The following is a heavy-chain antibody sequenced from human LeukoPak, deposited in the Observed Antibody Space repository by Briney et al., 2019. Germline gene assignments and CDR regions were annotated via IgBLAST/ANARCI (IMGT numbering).Heavy chain of an antibody. D-gene: IGHD5-18*01. V-gene: IGHV4-31*03. CDR2: IHYNGNT. Sequence: SETLSLTCTVSGGSINSGGYYWTWIRQHPGKGLEWIGYIHYNGNTYYNPSLKSRVIISVDTSKDQFSLKLSSVTAADTAVFYCARGAMGGANWFGPWGQGTLVTVSS. J-gene: IGHJ5*02. CDR1: GGSINSGGYY. CDR3: ARGAMGGANWFGP.